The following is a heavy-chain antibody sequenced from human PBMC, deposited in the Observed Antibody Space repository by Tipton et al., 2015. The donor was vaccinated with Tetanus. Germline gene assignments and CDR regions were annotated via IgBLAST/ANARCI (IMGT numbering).Heavy chain of an antibody. V-gene: IGHV5-51*07. Sequence: QLVQSGGEVKKPGESLKISCKGSGYIFNNYWIGWVHQKPGKGLEWMGIIYPGDSDTRYSPSFQGQVTISVDNSINTAYLQWSSLKASDTSMFYCARADCTDGVCNFDFWGQGALVTVAS. CDR1: GYIFNNYW. J-gene: IGHJ4*02. CDR2: IYPGDSDT. CDR3: ARADCTDGVCNFDF. D-gene: IGHD2-8*01.